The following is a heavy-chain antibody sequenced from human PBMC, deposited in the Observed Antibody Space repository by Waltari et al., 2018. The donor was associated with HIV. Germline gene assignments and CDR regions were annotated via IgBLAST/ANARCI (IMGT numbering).Heavy chain of an antibody. CDR1: GGTITSGSYS. CDR2: VYISGSA. V-gene: IGHV4-61*02. J-gene: IGHJ2*01. D-gene: IGHD3-9*01. Sequence: QVQLQESGPGLVKPSQTLSLTCPVPGGTITSGSYSWIWIRQPAGKGLEWIVRVYISGSANYNPSLRSRVTMSLDTSKNQFSLKLSSVTAADTAVYYCARGLDILTGYYHWFSDLWGRGTLVTVSS. CDR3: ARGLDILTGYYHWFSDL.